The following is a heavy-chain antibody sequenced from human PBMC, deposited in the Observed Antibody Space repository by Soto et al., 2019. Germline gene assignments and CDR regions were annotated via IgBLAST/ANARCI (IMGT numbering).Heavy chain of an antibody. CDR1: GGSISSSSYY. V-gene: IGHV4-39*02. CDR2: IYYSGST. Sequence: QLQLQESGPGLVKPSETLSLTCTVSGGSISSSSYYWGWIRQPPGKGLEWIGSIYYSGSTYYNPSLKSRVTISVDTSKNQFSLKLSSVPAADTAVYYCAREGITMVRVFDYWGQGTLVTVSS. J-gene: IGHJ4*02. CDR3: AREGITMVRVFDY. D-gene: IGHD3-10*01.